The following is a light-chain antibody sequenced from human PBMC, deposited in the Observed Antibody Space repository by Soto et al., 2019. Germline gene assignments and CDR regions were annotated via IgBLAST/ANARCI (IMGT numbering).Light chain of an antibody. CDR3: QKYSSVPV. CDR2: AAS. Sequence: DIQMTQSPTSLSASVRDRVTITCRASQDVRNFVAWYQQKPGKAPKLLIYAASTLQSGVPSRFSGSGSGTDFTITINSLQPEDVATYSSQKYSSVPVFGPGTKVEIK. J-gene: IGKJ3*01. CDR1: QDVRNF. V-gene: IGKV1-27*01.